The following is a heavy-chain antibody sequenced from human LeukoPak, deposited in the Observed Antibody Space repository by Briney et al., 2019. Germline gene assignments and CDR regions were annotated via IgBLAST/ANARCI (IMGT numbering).Heavy chain of an antibody. CDR2: IYSGGST. J-gene: IGHJ5*02. D-gene: IGHD1-14*01. CDR3: ARERPGLQWFDP. V-gene: IGHV3-53*01. CDR1: GFTVSSNY. Sequence: GGSLRLSCAASGFTVSSNYMSWVRQAPGKGLEWVSVIYSGGSTYYADSVKGRFTISRDNSKNTLYLQMNSLRAEDTAVYYCARERPGLQWFDPWGQGTLVTVSS.